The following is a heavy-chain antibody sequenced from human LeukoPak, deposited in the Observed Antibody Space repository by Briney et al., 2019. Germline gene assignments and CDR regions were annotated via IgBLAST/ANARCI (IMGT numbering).Heavy chain of an antibody. CDR3: ARDASSTSCYDY. J-gene: IGHJ4*02. Sequence: ASVKVSCKASGYTFTGYYMHWVRQAPGQGLEWMGWINPNSGGTNYAQKFQGRVTMTRDTSISTAYMELSRLRSDDTAVYYCARDASSTSCYDYWGQGTLVTVSS. D-gene: IGHD2-2*01. CDR2: INPNSGGT. CDR1: GYTFTGYY. V-gene: IGHV1-2*02.